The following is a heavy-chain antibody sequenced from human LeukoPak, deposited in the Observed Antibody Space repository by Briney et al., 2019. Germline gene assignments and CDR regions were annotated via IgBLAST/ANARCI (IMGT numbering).Heavy chain of an antibody. D-gene: IGHD3-10*01. CDR1: GFTFSSYG. Sequence: GGSLRLSCAASGFTFSSYGMHWVRQAPGKGLEWVAFIRYDGSDKYYADSVKGRFTISRDNSKNTLYLQMNSLRAEDTAVYYCARVYYGSGYYYYYMDVWGKGTTVTISS. V-gene: IGHV3-30*02. J-gene: IGHJ6*03. CDR3: ARVYYGSGYYYYYMDV. CDR2: IRYDGSDK.